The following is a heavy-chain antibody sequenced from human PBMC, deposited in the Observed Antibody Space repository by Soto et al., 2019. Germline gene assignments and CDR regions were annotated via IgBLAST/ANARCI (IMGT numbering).Heavy chain of an antibody. V-gene: IGHV1-69*10. Sequence: GXSXKVSFKASGGTXSSFSIHLVRQAPGQGLEWMGGIIAMSGIPHYAQRFQVRVTLSADKSSNTVYMEVNSLTFEDTDVYYCTRRGRQSANWFDPWGQGTLGTVS. CDR1: GGTXSSFS. CDR3: TRRGRQSANWFDP. CDR2: IIAMSGIP. J-gene: IGHJ5*02.